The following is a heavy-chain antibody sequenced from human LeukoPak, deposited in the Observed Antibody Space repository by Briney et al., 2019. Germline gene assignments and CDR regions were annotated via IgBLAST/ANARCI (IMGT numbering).Heavy chain of an antibody. J-gene: IGHJ4*02. CDR1: GFNFNNYG. V-gene: IGHV3-30*02. CDR2: ILYDGRDK. CDR3: AKDVPNLGIDY. D-gene: IGHD1-1*01. Sequence: PEGFLRLSCAASGFNFNNYGMHWVRQAPGKGLEWVAFILYDGRDKYYADSVKGRFTISRDNSKNTLYLHMNSLRAEDTAVYYCAKDVPNLGIDYWGQRTLVPASS.